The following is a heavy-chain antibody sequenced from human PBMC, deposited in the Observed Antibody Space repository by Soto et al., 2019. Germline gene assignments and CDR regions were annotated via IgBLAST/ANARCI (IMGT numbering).Heavy chain of an antibody. CDR1: GFTVRSNY. J-gene: IGHJ6*02. Sequence: PGGSLRLSCAASGFTVRSNYMSWVRQAPGKGLEWVSVFYSGGSTYYADSVKGRFTISRDNSKNTLYLQMNSLRAEDTAVYYCARGSSNYYYYGMDVWGQGTTVTVS. CDR2: FYSGGST. CDR3: ARGSSNYYYYGMDV. V-gene: IGHV3-53*01.